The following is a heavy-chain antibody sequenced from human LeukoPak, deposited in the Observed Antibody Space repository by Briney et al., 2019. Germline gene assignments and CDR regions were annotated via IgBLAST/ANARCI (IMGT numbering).Heavy chain of an antibody. Sequence: GGSLRLSCAASGFTFRSYAMSWVRQAPGKGLEWVSVIYSGGSTYYADSVKGRFTISRDNSKNTLYLQMNSLRAEDTAVYYCARGISEWFSDYYYYGMDVWGQGTTVTVSS. CDR3: ARGISEWFSDYYYYGMDV. J-gene: IGHJ6*02. V-gene: IGHV3-53*01. CDR2: IYSGGST. D-gene: IGHD3-3*01. CDR1: GFTFRSYA.